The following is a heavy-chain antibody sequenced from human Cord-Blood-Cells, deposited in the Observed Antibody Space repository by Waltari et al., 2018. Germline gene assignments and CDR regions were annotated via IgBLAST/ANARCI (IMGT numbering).Heavy chain of an antibody. Sequence: VQLQQWGAGLLKPSDTLSLTGAVYGGSFSGYYWSWIRQPPGKGLEWIGEITNSGSTNYNPSLKSRVTISVDTSKNQFSLKLSSVTAADTAVYYCARKRWGFFDYWGQGTLVTVSS. CDR2: ITNSGST. D-gene: IGHD3-16*01. CDR1: GGSFSGYY. CDR3: ARKRWGFFDY. J-gene: IGHJ4*02. V-gene: IGHV4-34*01.